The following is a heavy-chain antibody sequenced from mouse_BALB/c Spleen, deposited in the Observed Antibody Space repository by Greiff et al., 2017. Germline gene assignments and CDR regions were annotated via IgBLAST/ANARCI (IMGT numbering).Heavy chain of an antibody. CDR1: GYTFTDYA. CDR3: AREVRDYYAMGY. CDR2: ISTYYGNT. D-gene: IGHD2-14*01. Sequence: QVQLQQSGPELVRPGVSVKISCKGSGYTFTDYAMHWVKQSHAKSLEWIGVISTYYGNTNYNQKFKGKATMTVDKSSSTAYMELARLTSEDSAIYYCAREVRDYYAMGYWGQGTSVTVSS. V-gene: IGHV1-67*01. J-gene: IGHJ4*01.